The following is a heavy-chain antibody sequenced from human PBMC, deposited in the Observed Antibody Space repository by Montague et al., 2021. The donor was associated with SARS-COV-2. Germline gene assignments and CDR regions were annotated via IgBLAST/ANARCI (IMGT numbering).Heavy chain of an antibody. J-gene: IGHJ3*01. D-gene: IGHD3-22*01. V-gene: IGHV4-31*02. CDR2: IYYSGST. Sequence: IYYSGSTYYHPSLKSRVTISVDTSKNQFSLKLSSVTAADTAVYYCASVQGFTMIVVVIGAFDFWGQGTMVTVSS. CDR3: ASVQGFTMIVVVIGAFDF.